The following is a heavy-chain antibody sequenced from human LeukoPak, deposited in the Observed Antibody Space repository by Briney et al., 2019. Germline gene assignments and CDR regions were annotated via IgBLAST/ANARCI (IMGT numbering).Heavy chain of an antibody. CDR1: GYTFTGYF. CDR2: ISGYNGNT. D-gene: IGHD2-15*01. J-gene: IGHJ4*02. Sequence: ASVKVSCKASGYTFTGYFMHWVRQAPGQGLEWMGWISGYNGNTNYAQKFQGRVTMTTDTSTSTAYMELRSLRSDDTAVYYCSVNYCSGGSCYMLWGQGTLVTVSS. CDR3: SVNYCSGGSCYML. V-gene: IGHV1-18*04.